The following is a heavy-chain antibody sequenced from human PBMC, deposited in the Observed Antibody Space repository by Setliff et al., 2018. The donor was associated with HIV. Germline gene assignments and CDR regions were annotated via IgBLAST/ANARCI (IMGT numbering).Heavy chain of an antibody. CDR1: GHTFANSY. D-gene: IGHD1-20*01. CDR3: ARSDISGTGYFDS. Sequence: ASVKVSCKASGHTFANSYLHWVRQGPGQGLEWMGIMNPNDGGTQYAKNFRGRVSMTRDTSTTTVYMELYSLRSEDTAVYHCARSDISGTGYFDSWGQGTLVTVSS. J-gene: IGHJ4*02. CDR2: MNPNDGGT. V-gene: IGHV1-46*01.